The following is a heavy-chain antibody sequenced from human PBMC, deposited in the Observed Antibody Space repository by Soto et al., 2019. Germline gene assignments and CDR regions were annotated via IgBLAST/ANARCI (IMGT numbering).Heavy chain of an antibody. Sequence: GGSLRLSCVVSGFSVSATSIFWVRQATGKGLEWVSLMHRGGTTDNADSVKGRFTTSRDKSKNTLYLHMNGLRVEDTAVYYSARVNTTLVDHFDCWGQGTLVTVSS. CDR1: GFSVSATS. J-gene: IGHJ4*02. V-gene: IGHV3-53*01. CDR2: MHRGGTT. D-gene: IGHD5-18*01. CDR3: ARVNTTLVDHFDC.